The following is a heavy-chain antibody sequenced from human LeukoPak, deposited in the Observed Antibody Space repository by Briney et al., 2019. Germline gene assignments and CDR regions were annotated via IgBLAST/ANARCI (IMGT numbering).Heavy chain of an antibody. Sequence: GGSLRLSCAASGFTFSSYAMSWVRQAPGKGLEWVSAISGSGGSTYYADSVKGRFTISRDNSKNTLYLQMNSLRAEDTVVYYCAKDRSVVVTAKDAFDIWGQGTMVTVSS. J-gene: IGHJ3*02. CDR2: ISGSGGST. CDR1: GFTFSSYA. CDR3: AKDRSVVVTAKDAFDI. V-gene: IGHV3-23*01. D-gene: IGHD2-21*02.